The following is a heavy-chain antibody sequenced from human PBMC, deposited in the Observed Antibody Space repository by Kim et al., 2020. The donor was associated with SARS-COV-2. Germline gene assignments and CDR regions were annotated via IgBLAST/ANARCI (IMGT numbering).Heavy chain of an antibody. Sequence: GGSLRLSCAASGFTFSSYSMNWVRQAPGKGLEWVSSISSSSSYIYYADSVKGRFTISRDNAKNSLYLQMNSLRAEDTAVYYCARDIKSVGDGYNRYWGQGTLVTVSS. CDR1: GFTFSSYS. CDR2: ISSSSSYI. CDR3: ARDIKSVGDGYNRY. D-gene: IGHD5-12*01. V-gene: IGHV3-21*01. J-gene: IGHJ4*02.